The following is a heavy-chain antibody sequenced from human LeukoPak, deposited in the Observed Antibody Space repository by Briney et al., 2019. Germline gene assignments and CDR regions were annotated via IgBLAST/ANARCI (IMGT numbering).Heavy chain of an antibody. Sequence: GGSLRLSCAASGFTFSSYAMSWVRQAPGKGLEGVSAISGSGGSTYYADSVKGRLTIAGDDSNNTLYLQINSLRADDTYGYYFAKDESKWGSSWYVRYYYYYYMDVWGKGTTVTVSS. CDR1: GFTFSSYA. V-gene: IGHV3-23*01. J-gene: IGHJ6*03. CDR3: AKDESKWGSSWYVRYYYYYYMDV. CDR2: ISGSGGST. D-gene: IGHD6-13*01.